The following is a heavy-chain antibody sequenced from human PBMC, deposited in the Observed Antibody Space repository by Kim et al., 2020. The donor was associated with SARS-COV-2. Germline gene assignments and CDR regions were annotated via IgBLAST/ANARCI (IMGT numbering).Heavy chain of an antibody. CDR1: GFTFSSYA. V-gene: IGHV3-30*04. D-gene: IGHD3-22*01. CDR2: ISYDGSNK. J-gene: IGHJ4*02. CDR3: AGYDSSGYFGDYFDY. Sequence: GGSLRLSCAASGFTFSSYAMHWVRQAPGKGLEWVAVISYDGSNKYYADPVKGRFTISRDNSKNTLYLQMNSLRAEDTAVYYCAGYDSSGYFGDYFDYWGQGTLVTVSS.